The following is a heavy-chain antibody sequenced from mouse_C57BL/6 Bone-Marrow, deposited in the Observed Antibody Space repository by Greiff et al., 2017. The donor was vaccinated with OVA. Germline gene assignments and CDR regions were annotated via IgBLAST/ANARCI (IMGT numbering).Heavy chain of an antibody. J-gene: IGHJ2*01. D-gene: IGHD2-4*01. V-gene: IGHV3-6*01. Sequence: EVKLMESGPGLVKPSQSLSLTCSVTGYSITSGYYWNWIRQFPGNKLEWMGYISYDGSNNYNPSLKNRISITRDTSKNQFFLKLNSVTTEDTATYYCARDTFYYDYDVYFDYWGQGTTLTVSS. CDR1: GYSITSGYY. CDR2: ISYDGSN. CDR3: ARDTFYYDYDVYFDY.